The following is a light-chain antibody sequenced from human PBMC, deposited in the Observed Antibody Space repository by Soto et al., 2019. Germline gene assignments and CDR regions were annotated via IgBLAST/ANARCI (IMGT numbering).Light chain of an antibody. CDR3: QQYDNSLIT. J-gene: IGKJ3*01. CDR1: RSVTNSQGRTY. CDR2: GAS. V-gene: IGKV3-20*01. Sequence: ILLTQSPGTLSLSPGESATLSCRASRSVTNSQGRTYLAWYQQKPGQAPKLLIFGASSRAPGIPDRFSGSGSETDFTLTITRLEPEDFAVYFCQQYDNSLITFGPGTRVDFK.